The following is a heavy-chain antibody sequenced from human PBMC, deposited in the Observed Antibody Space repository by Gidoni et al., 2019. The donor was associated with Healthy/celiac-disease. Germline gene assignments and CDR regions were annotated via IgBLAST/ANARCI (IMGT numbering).Heavy chain of an antibody. V-gene: IGHV4-34*01. Sequence: QVQLQQWGAGLLKPSATLSLTCAVYGRSFSGYYWSWIRQPPGKGLEWIGEINHSGSTNYNPSLKSRVTISVDTFKNQFSLKLSSVTAADTAVYYCARRRGYCSGGSCYLFDYWGQGTLVTVSS. CDR3: ARRRGYCSGGSCYLFDY. CDR1: GRSFSGYY. D-gene: IGHD2-15*01. J-gene: IGHJ4*02. CDR2: INHSGST.